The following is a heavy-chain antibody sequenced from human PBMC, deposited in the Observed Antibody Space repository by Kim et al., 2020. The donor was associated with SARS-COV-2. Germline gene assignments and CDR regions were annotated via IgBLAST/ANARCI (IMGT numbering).Heavy chain of an antibody. CDR3: ARVGYSSGLYYFDY. J-gene: IGHJ4*02. CDR2: IYTSGST. V-gene: IGHV4-4*07. CDR1: GGSISSYY. D-gene: IGHD6-19*01. Sequence: SETLSLTCTVSGGSISSYYWSWIRQPARKGLEWIGRIYTSGSTNYNPSLKSRVTMSVDTSKNQFSLKLSSVTAADTAVYYCARVGYSSGLYYFDYWGQGTLVTVSS.